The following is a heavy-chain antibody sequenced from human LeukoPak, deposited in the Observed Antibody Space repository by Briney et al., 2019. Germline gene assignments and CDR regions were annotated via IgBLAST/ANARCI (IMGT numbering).Heavy chain of an antibody. CDR2: ISVGNGNT. V-gene: IGHV1-3*01. J-gene: IGHJ5*02. Sequence: EASVKASCKASGYTFSNYGIHWVRQAPGQRLECLGWISVGNGNTKYSQNFQGRVTITRDTSATTAYMELSNLRPEDTAVYYCARALVPGSGSYYDWFDPWGQGTLVTVSS. CDR1: GYTFSNYG. D-gene: IGHD3-10*01. CDR3: ARALVPGSGSYYDWFDP.